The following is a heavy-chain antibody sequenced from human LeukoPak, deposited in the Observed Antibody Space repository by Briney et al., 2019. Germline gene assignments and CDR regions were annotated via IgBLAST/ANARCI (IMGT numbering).Heavy chain of an antibody. CDR2: ISGSGEST. J-gene: IGHJ4*02. CDR3: AEDAIGQYRPYYFDC. Sequence: GGSLRLSCAASGFTFSSFAMSWVRQAPGKGLEWVSSISGSGESTYYADYVKGRFTVSRDNSKNTVNLQLNSLRAEDTAVYYCAEDAIGQYRPYYFDCWGQGTLVTVSS. D-gene: IGHD3-16*02. CDR1: GFTFSSFA. V-gene: IGHV3-23*01.